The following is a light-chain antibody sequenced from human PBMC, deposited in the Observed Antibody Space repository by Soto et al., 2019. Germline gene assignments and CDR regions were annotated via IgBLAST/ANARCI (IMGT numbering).Light chain of an antibody. V-gene: IGKV1-5*01. CDR2: TAS. Sequence: DIQMTQSPSTLSASVGDRVTITCRASQSISTWLAWYQQKPGKVPKLLIYTASSLECGVPSRFSGSGSGTEFTLTISSLQPEDFATYYCQNYKSYPDTFGHGTKVDIK. J-gene: IGKJ3*01. CDR3: QNYKSYPDT. CDR1: QSISTW.